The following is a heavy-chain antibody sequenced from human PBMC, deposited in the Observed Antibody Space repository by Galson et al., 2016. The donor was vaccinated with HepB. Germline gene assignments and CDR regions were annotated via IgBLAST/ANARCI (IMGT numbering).Heavy chain of an antibody. J-gene: IGHJ3*02. Sequence: SVKVSCKASGYTFTSYGISWVRQAPGQGLEWMGRISTYDGDTNYAQNLQGRVTMTTDTSTTTAYMELRSLRSDDTAMYYCARDWYCSTGSCYDAFDIWGQGTMVTVSS. CDR2: ISTYDGDT. D-gene: IGHD2-15*01. CDR3: ARDWYCSTGSCYDAFDI. CDR1: GYTFTSYG. V-gene: IGHV1-18*01.